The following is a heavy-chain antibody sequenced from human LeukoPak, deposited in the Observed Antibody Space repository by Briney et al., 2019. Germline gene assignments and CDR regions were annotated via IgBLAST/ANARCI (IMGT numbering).Heavy chain of an antibody. J-gene: IGHJ6*02. CDR3: AKSSTSQRGYYGMDV. CDR1: GFTFSNYA. D-gene: IGHD6-25*01. Sequence: GGSLRLSCAASGFTFSNYAMSWVRQAPGKRLEWVSFITDSGSSTYYADSVKGRFTISRDSSRNTLSLQMSSLRVEDTGVYFCAKSSTSQRGYYGMDVWGQGTTVTVSS. V-gene: IGHV3-23*01. CDR2: ITDSGSST.